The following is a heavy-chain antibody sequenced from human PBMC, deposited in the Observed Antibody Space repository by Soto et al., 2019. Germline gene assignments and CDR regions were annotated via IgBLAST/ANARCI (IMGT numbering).Heavy chain of an antibody. J-gene: IGHJ4*02. D-gene: IGHD5-18*01. CDR1: GYTFTSYG. V-gene: IGHV1-18*01. CDR2: ISAYNGNT. Sequence: QVQLVQSGADVKKPGSSVKVSCKASGYTFTSYGISWVRQAPGQGLEWMGWISAYNGNTNYAPKLQGRVTMTTDTCTSTAYMELRSLRSDDTAVYSCARGGIQLMAQSFDYWGQGTLVTVSS. CDR3: ARGGIQLMAQSFDY.